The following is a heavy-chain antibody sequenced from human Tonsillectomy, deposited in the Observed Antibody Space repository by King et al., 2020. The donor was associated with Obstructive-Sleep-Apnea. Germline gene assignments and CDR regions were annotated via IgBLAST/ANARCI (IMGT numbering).Heavy chain of an antibody. CDR2: IYYSGST. CDR1: GGSISSSSYY. CDR3: ARDGGQSTLVAPFDY. V-gene: IGHV4-39*07. J-gene: IGHJ4*02. D-gene: IGHD4/OR15-4a*01. Sequence: QLQESGPGLVKPSETLSLTCTVSGGSISSSSYYWGWIRQPPGKGLEWIGSIYYSGSTYYNPSLKSRVTISLDTSKNQFSPMLSSVTAADTAVYYCARDGGQSTLVAPFDYWGQGTLVTVSS.